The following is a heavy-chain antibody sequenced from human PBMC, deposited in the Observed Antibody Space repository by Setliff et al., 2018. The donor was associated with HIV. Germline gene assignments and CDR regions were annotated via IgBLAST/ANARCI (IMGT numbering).Heavy chain of an antibody. V-gene: IGHV4-59*11. Sequence: PSETLSLTCTVSGGSMSSHYWSWIRQSPGKGLEWIGSIYYSGSTNYNPSLKSRVTISVDTSKNQFSLKLSSVTAADTAVYYCARAGATIFGVVSIPLYYYYGMDVWGQGTTVTVSS. CDR2: IYYSGST. CDR3: ARAGATIFGVVSIPLYYYYGMDV. D-gene: IGHD3-3*01. J-gene: IGHJ6*02. CDR1: GGSMSSHY.